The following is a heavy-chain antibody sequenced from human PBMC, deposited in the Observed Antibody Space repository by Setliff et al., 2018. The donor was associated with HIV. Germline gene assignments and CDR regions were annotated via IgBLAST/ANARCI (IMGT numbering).Heavy chain of an antibody. J-gene: IGHJ6*03. CDR2: ISSKCTSI. CDR1: GFTFGDFC. V-gene: IGHV3-48*01. Sequence: GGSLRLSCETSGFTFGDFCMNWVRQAPGKGLEWISYISSKCTSIYYADSVKGRFTISRDNDRNSLYLQMNGLRAEDTAVYYCARGPTTVTNYYYYYMDVGGKGTTVTVSS. D-gene: IGHD4-17*01. CDR3: ARGPTTVTNYYYYYMDV.